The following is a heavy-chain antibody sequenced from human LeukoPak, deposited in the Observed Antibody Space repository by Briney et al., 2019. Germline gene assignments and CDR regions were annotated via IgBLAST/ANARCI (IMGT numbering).Heavy chain of an antibody. V-gene: IGHV3-21*04. Sequence: PGGSLRLSCAASGFSFNNYAMVWVRQTPGKGLEWVSVISAGNDIVYADSVKGRFTISRDNGKSSLYLQINSLRAEDTAVYYCARSSYSSSSSVWGQGTMVTVSS. J-gene: IGHJ3*01. D-gene: IGHD6-6*01. CDR3: ARSSYSSSSSV. CDR1: GFSFNNYA. CDR2: ISAGNDI.